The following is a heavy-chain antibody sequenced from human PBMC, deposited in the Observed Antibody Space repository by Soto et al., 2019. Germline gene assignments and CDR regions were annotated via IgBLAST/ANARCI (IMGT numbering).Heavy chain of an antibody. Sequence: TWGSLRLSCTASGFTFNTYGVRLFWKSPFKWLEWVALISSEATTKIYGDSVKGRFTISRDNPKNTLYLQMNSLLSEDTAVYYCAAHSGKYRNHFDSWGLGTLVTVSS. CDR1: GFTFNTYG. CDR2: ISSEATTK. V-gene: IGHV3-30*03. D-gene: IGHD1-1*01. J-gene: IGHJ4*02. CDR3: AAHSGKYRNHFDS.